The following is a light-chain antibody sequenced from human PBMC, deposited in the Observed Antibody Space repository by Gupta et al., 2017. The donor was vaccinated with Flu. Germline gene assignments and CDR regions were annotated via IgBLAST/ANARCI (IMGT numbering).Light chain of an antibody. CDR2: EVS. Sequence: QSALTQPASVSGSPGRSITMSCTGTSSDVGDYNYVSWYQQHPGKAPKLMIYEVSNRSSGVSNRFSGSKSGNTASLTISGLQAEDEADYYCSSYTSSSTRVFGGGTKLTVL. V-gene: IGLV2-14*01. CDR3: SSYTSSSTRV. J-gene: IGLJ3*02. CDR1: SSDVGDYNY.